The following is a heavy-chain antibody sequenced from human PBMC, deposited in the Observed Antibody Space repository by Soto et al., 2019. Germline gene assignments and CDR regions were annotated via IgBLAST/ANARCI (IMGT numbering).Heavy chain of an antibody. J-gene: IGHJ6*03. D-gene: IGHD2-2*01. V-gene: IGHV3-7*01. Sequence: GESLKISCAASGFTFSSYWMSWVRQAPGKGLEWVANIKQDGSEKYYVDSVKGRFTISRDNAKNSLYLQMNSLRAEDTAVYYCARDLLYCSSTSCYPHYYYYYMDVWGKGTTVTVSS. CDR1: GFTFSSYW. CDR2: IKQDGSEK. CDR3: ARDLLYCSSTSCYPHYYYYYMDV.